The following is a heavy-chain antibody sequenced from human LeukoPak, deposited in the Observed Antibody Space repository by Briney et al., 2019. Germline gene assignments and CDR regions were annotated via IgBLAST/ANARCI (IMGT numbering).Heavy chain of an antibody. V-gene: IGHV4-34*01. J-gene: IGHJ4*02. CDR3: ARNYDL. D-gene: IGHD3-3*01. CDR2: ISHSGTT. CDR1: GGSFRGYY. Sequence: PSETLSLTCAVYGGSFRGYYWSWIRQPPGKALEWIGDISHSGTTNYNPSLKSRVTISVDKSTNQFSLKLTSVTAADTAVCYCARNYDLWGQGTLVTVSS.